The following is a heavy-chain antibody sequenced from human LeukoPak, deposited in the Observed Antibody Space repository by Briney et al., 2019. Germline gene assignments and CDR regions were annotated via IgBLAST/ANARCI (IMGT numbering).Heavy chain of an antibody. CDR3: ARAEYSSSRDYMDV. Sequence: SGTLSLTCAVSGGSISSSNWWSWVRQPPGKGLERIGEIYHSGSTNYNPSLKSRVTISVDTSKNQFSLKLSSVTAADTAVYYCARAEYSSSRDYMDVWGKGTTVTISS. CDR1: GGSISSSNW. CDR2: IYHSGST. J-gene: IGHJ6*03. V-gene: IGHV4-4*02. D-gene: IGHD6-13*01.